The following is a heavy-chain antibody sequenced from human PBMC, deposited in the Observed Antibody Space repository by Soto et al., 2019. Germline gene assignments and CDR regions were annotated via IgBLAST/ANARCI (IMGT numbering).Heavy chain of an antibody. V-gene: IGHV3-48*03. J-gene: IGHJ5*02. CDR3: ARVPLLGSNYQDGWFDP. Sequence: EVQLVESGGGLVQPGGSLRLSCAASGFTFSSYEMNWVRQAPGKGLEWVSYISSSGSTIYYADSVKGRFTISRDNAKNSLYLQMNSLRAEDTAVYYCARVPLLGSNYQDGWFDPWGQGTLVTVSS. CDR2: ISSSGSTI. D-gene: IGHD4-4*01. CDR1: GFTFSSYE.